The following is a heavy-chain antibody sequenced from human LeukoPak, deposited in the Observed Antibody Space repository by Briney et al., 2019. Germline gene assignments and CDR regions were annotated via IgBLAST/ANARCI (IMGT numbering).Heavy chain of an antibody. D-gene: IGHD5-24*01. CDR2: INSDGSST. CDR3: ARRMATRYYSGMDF. CDR1: GFTFSSYW. Sequence: GGSLRLSCAASGFTFSSYWMHWVRQAPGKGLVWVSRINSDGSSTTYADSVKGRFIISRDGAKNTVYLQMNSLRAEDTAVYYCARRMATRYYSGMDFWGQGTTVTVSS. J-gene: IGHJ6*02. V-gene: IGHV3-74*01.